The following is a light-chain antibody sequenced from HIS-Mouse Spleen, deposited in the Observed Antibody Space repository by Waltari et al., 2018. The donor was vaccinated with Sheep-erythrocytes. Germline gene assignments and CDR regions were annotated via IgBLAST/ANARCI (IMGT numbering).Light chain of an antibody. J-gene: IGKJ2*01. CDR2: DAS. V-gene: IGKV3-11*01. Sequence: EIVLTQSPATLSLSPGERATISCRASQSVDSYLAWYQQKPGQAPRLLIYDASNRATGIPAMFSGSGSGTDFTLTISGLEPEDFAVYYCQQRSNWYTFGQGTKLEIK. CDR3: QQRSNWYT. CDR1: QSVDSY.